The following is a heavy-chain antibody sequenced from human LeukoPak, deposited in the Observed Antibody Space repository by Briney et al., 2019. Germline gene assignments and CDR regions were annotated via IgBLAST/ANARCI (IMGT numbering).Heavy chain of an antibody. Sequence: GGSLRLSCAASGFTFSSYAMSWVRQAPGKGLEWVSAISGSGGSTYYADSVKGRFTISRDNSKNTLYLQMNSLRAEDTAVYHCARDATHKWELSYYFDYWGQGTLVTVSS. CDR3: ARDATHKWELSYYFDY. CDR2: ISGSGGST. CDR1: GFTFSSYA. J-gene: IGHJ4*02. D-gene: IGHD1-26*01. V-gene: IGHV3-23*01.